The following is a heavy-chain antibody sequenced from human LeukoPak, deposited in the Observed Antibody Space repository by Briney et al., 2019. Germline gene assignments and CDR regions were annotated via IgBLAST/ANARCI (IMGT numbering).Heavy chain of an antibody. J-gene: IGHJ5*02. Sequence: PSETLPLTCTVSGGSISSGGYYWSWIRQHPGKGLEWIGYIYYSGSTYYNPSLKSRVTISVDTSKNQFSLKLSSVTAADTAVYYCARAQRGYSYGFGTWFDPWGQGTLVTVSS. V-gene: IGHV4-31*03. CDR1: GGSISSGGYY. CDR2: IYYSGST. D-gene: IGHD5-18*01. CDR3: ARAQRGYSYGFGTWFDP.